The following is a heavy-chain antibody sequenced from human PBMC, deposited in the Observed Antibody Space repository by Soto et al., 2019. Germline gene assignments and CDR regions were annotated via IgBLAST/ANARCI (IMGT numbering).Heavy chain of an antibody. Sequence: QVQLVQSGAEVKKPGSSVKVSCKASGGTFSSYAISWVRQAPGQGLEWMGGIIPIFGTANYAQKFQGRVTITPDESTSTAYMELSSLRSEDTAVYYCARSPLGYCSGGSCHEYFQHWGQGTLVTVSS. V-gene: IGHV1-69*01. CDR1: GGTFSSYA. CDR3: ARSPLGYCSGGSCHEYFQH. J-gene: IGHJ1*01. D-gene: IGHD2-15*01. CDR2: IIPIFGTA.